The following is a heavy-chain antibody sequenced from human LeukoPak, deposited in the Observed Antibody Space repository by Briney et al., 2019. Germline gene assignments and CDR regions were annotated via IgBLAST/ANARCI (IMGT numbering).Heavy chain of an antibody. Sequence: PSEALSLTCAVYGGSFSGYYWSWIRQPPGKGLEWIGEINHSGSTNYNPSLKSRVTISVDTSKNQFSLKLSSVTAADTAVYYCARQRDIVVVPAAPDFDYWGQGTLVTVSS. CDR1: GGSFSGYY. J-gene: IGHJ4*02. V-gene: IGHV4-34*01. D-gene: IGHD2-2*01. CDR2: INHSGST. CDR3: ARQRDIVVVPAAPDFDY.